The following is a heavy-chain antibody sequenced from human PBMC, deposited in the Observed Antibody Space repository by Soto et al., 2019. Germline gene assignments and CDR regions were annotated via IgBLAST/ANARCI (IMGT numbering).Heavy chain of an antibody. D-gene: IGHD3-22*01. CDR1: GGTFSSYA. CDR3: AGHSSGVPGYYYGMDV. Sequence: QVQLVQSGAEVKKPGSSVKVSCKASGGTFSSYAISWVRQAPGQGLEWMGGIIPIFDTADYAQKFQGRVTIPADESTNTAYMELSSLRSVDTAVYYCAGHSSGVPGYYYGMDVWGQGTTVTVSS. J-gene: IGHJ6*02. CDR2: IIPIFDTA. V-gene: IGHV1-69*12.